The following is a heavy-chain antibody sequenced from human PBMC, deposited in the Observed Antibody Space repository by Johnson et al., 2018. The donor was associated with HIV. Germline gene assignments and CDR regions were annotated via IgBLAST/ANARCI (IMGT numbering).Heavy chain of an antibody. V-gene: IGHV3-20*04. Sequence: VQLVESGGGVVRPGGSLRLSCAASGFTFDDYGMTWVRQPPGKGLEWVSSINWNGGSTGYADSLKGRFTISRDNAKNSLYLQMNSLRAEDTALYYCARSVGYYDSRAYYYVDAFDIWGQGTMVTVSA. J-gene: IGHJ3*02. CDR1: GFTFDDYG. CDR3: ARSVGYYDSRAYYYVDAFDI. D-gene: IGHD3-22*01. CDR2: INWNGGST.